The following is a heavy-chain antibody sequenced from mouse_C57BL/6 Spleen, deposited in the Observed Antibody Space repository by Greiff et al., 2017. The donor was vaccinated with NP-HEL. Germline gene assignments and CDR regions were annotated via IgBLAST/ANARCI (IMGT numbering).Heavy chain of an antibody. J-gene: IGHJ1*03. CDR1: GYTFTDYN. CDR3: ARITTVVAEYFDV. V-gene: IGHV1-22*01. CDR2: INPNNGGT. Sequence: VQLQQSGPELVKPGASVKMSCKASGYTFTDYNMHWVKQSHGKSLEWIGYINPNNGGTSYNQKFKGKATLTVNKSSSTAYMELRSLTSEDSAVYYCARITTVVAEYFDVWGTGTTVTVSS. D-gene: IGHD1-1*01.